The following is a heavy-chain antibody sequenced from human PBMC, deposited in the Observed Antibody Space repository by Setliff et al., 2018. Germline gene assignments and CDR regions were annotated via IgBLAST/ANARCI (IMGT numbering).Heavy chain of an antibody. V-gene: IGHV4-34*01. CDR3: ARTYNFWSGYFDY. CDR1: GGSFSGYY. Sequence: LSLTCAVYGGSFSGYYWSWIRQPPGKGLEWIGEINHSGSTNNNPSLKSRVTISVDTSKNQFSLKLSSVTAADTAVCYCARTYNFWSGYFDYWARERGSPSPQ. J-gene: IGHJ4*02. CDR2: INHSGST. D-gene: IGHD3-3*01.